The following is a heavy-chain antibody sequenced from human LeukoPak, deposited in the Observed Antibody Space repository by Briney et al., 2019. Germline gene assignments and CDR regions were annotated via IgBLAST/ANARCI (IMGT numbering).Heavy chain of an antibody. CDR1: GFTFSSYW. CDR3: ARDSSSWHEPFYYYYYYMDV. J-gene: IGHJ6*03. D-gene: IGHD6-13*01. Sequence: GGSLRLXCAASGFTFSSYWMSWVRQAPGKGLEWVANIKQDGSEKYYVDSVKGRFTISRDNAKNSLYLQMNSLRAEDTAVYYCARDSSSWHEPFYYYYYYMDVWGKGTTVTVSS. CDR2: IKQDGSEK. V-gene: IGHV3-7*01.